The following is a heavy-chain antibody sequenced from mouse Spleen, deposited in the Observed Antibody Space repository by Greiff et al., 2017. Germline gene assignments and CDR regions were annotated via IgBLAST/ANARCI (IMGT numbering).Heavy chain of an antibody. D-gene: IGHD4-1*01. V-gene: IGHV5-9-3*01. CDR2: ISPGGGYT. Sequence: DVLLLQSGGGLVKPGASLKLSCAASGFTFSSYAMSWVRQTPEKRLEWVATISPGGGYTYYPDSFKGRFTISRDNANNTLYLQLSSLRSEDTSKCYCARPLLGSFDYWGQGTTLTGSS. CDR1: GFTFSSYA. J-gene: IGHJ2*01. CDR3: ARPLLGSFDY.